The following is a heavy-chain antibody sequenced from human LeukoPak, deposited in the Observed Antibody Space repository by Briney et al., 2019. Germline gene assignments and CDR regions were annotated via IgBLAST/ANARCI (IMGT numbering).Heavy chain of an antibody. CDR1: GGSISSYY. Sequence: PSETLSLTCTVSGGSISSYYWSWIRQPPGKGLEWIGYIYYSGSTNYNPSLKSRVTISVDTSKNQFSLKLSSVTAADTAVYYCARLRGYDSSGYYASLYYYMDVWGKGTTVTVSS. V-gene: IGHV4-59*08. J-gene: IGHJ6*03. D-gene: IGHD3-22*01. CDR2: IYYSGST. CDR3: ARLRGYDSSGYYASLYYYMDV.